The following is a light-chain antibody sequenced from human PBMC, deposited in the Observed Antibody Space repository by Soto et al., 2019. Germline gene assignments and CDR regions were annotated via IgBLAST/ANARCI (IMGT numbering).Light chain of an antibody. CDR2: SNN. Sequence: QSVLTQPHSASGTPGQGVTISCSGSSSNIGSNAVNWYQQLPGTAPKPLIYSNNQRPSGVPDRFSGSKSGTSASLAISGLQSEDEADYYCAAWDDSINGDVFAIGIKVNV. CDR3: AAWDDSINGDV. J-gene: IGLJ1*01. V-gene: IGLV1-44*01. CDR1: SSNIGSNA.